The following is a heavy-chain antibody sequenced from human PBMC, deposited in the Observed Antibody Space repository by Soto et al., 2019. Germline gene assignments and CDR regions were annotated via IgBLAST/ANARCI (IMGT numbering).Heavy chain of an antibody. CDR3: TTDSYITVTPVRLDY. Sequence: AGGSPRLSCAASWFSFSYARKNWGRPAPGKGLEWVGRVKSKTHGGTTDFAASVKGRFAISRDDSISMAFMRMNSLKIEDTAVYYCTTDSYITVTPVRLDYWGHGTLVTVSS. CDR2: VKSKTHGGTT. D-gene: IGHD4-4*01. CDR1: WFSFSYAR. J-gene: IGHJ4*01. V-gene: IGHV3-15*07.